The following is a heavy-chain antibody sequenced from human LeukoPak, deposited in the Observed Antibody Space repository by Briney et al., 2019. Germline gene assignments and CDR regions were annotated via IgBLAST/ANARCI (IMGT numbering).Heavy chain of an antibody. CDR2: ISSSSSYI. Sequence: GGSLRLSCVASGFTFSIYSMNWVRQAPGKGLEWLSSISSSSSYIYYADSVKGRFTISRDNAKNSLYLQMNSLRAEDTAVYYCARAGITIFGVVTTYYFDYWGQGTLVTVSS. J-gene: IGHJ4*02. CDR3: ARAGITIFGVVTTYYFDY. D-gene: IGHD3-3*01. V-gene: IGHV3-21*01. CDR1: GFTFSIYS.